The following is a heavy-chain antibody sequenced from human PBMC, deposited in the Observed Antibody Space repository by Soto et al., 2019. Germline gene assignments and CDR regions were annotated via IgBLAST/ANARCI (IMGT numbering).Heavy chain of an antibody. CDR2: IYYSGST. J-gene: IGHJ5*02. D-gene: IGHD2-15*01. CDR3: ARRNFYCSGGSCYPNWFDP. Sequence: PSETLSLTCTVSGGSISSSSYYWGWIRQPPGKGLEWIGSIYYSGSTYYNPSLKSRVTISVDTSKNQFSLKLSSVTAADTAVYYCARRNFYCSGGSCYPNWFDPWGQGTLVTVSS. CDR1: GGSISSSSYY. V-gene: IGHV4-39*01.